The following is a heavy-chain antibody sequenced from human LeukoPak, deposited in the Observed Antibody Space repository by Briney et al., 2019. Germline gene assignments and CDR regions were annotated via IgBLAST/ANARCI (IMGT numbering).Heavy chain of an antibody. V-gene: IGHV3-23*01. J-gene: IGHJ4*02. D-gene: IGHD6-25*01. CDR1: GCTFSSYG. CDR2: ISGSGCST. Sequence: GGSLTLACAASGCTFSSYGMSWVRQAPGKGLEWVSAISGSGCSTYYADSVKGRFNISRENSNNTRYLQMNSLRAEETGVYYCEPEAWQADFDYWGQGTLVTVSS. CDR3: EPEAWQADFDY.